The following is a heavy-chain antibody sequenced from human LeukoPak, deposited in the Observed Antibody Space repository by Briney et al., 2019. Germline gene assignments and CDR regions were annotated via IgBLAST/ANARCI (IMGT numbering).Heavy chain of an antibody. CDR1: GFTFSSFD. V-gene: IGHV3-13*01. J-gene: IGHJ6*03. Sequence: GGSLRLSCAASGFTFSSFDMHWVRHPTGQGLEWVSTIGTASDTYYPGSVEGRFTLSRDNSKKSLYLQMNSLPARDTAVYYCARGPPPRKYYYLDVWGKGTTVPVSS. CDR2: IGTASDT. CDR3: ARGPPPRKYYYLDV.